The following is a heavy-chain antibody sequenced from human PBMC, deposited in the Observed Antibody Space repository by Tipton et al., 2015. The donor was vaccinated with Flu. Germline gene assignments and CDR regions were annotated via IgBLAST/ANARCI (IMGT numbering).Heavy chain of an antibody. CDR3: ARANFYDSVMYY. Sequence: LRLSCTVSGGSISSGSYYWSWIRQPAGKGLEWIGRIYTSGSTNYNPSLKSRVTISVDTSKNQFSLKLSSVTAADTAVYYCARANFYDSVMYYWGQGTLVTVSP. J-gene: IGHJ4*02. D-gene: IGHD3-22*01. CDR2: IYTSGST. V-gene: IGHV4-61*02. CDR1: GGSISSGSYY.